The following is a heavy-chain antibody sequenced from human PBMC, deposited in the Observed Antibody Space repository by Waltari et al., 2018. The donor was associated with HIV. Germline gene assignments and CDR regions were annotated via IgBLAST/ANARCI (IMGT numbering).Heavy chain of an antibody. D-gene: IGHD6-6*01. CDR2: FWSDGVEI. CDR3: ARGYSSSRWIPLYH. CDR1: GFAFSNFA. J-gene: IGHJ4*02. V-gene: IGHV3-33*01. Sequence: QVQLVESGGGVVQPGTSLTLPCAVSGFAFSNFAFHWVRQSPAKGLEWLAVFWSDGVEISYADSVKGRFTISKDSSQKTLYLHLTSLRAEDTALYYCARGYSSSRWIPLYHWGRGTLVTVSS.